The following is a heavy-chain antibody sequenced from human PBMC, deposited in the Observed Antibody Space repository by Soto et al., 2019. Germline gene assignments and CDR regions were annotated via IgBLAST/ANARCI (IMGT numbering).Heavy chain of an antibody. CDR3: SRSLGS. Sequence: GGSLRLSCAASGFTFSTYWMDWVRQTPGKGLEWVANKNQDGSEKNYVDSVKGRFTIYRDNARNSLYLQMSSLTAEDSAPYYCSRSLGSWGEGALVTVAS. J-gene: IGHJ4*02. CDR2: KNQDGSEK. CDR1: GFTFSTYW. V-gene: IGHV3-7*01.